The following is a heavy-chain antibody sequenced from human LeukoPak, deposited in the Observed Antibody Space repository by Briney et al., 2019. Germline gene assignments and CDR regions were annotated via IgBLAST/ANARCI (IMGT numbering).Heavy chain of an antibody. Sequence: GGSLRLSCEASGFTFGSFAMYWVRQAPGKGLDWIAGIFGSGGSPHYADSVKGRFTISRDNSKSTVYLQINSLRAEDTAVYYCGKTAAGYSSGQKPAWPVDYWGQGTLVTVSS. J-gene: IGHJ4*02. CDR2: IFGSGGSP. D-gene: IGHD5-18*01. CDR3: GKTAAGYSSGQKPAWPVDY. V-gene: IGHV3-23*01. CDR1: GFTFGSFA.